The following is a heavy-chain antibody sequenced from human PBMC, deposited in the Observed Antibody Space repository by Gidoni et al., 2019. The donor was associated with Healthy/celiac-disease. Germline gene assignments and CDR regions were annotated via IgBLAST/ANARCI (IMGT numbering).Heavy chain of an antibody. D-gene: IGHD3-9*01. Sequence: QITLKESGPTLVTPTQTLTLTCTFSGFSLSTSGVGVGWIRQPPGKALEWLALIYWNDDKRYSPSLKSRLTITKDTSKNQVVLTMTNMDPVDTATYYCAHIPVPRITIWVYFDYWGQGTLVTVSS. V-gene: IGHV2-5*01. CDR2: IYWNDDK. CDR1: GFSLSTSGVG. CDR3: AHIPVPRITIWVYFDY. J-gene: IGHJ4*02.